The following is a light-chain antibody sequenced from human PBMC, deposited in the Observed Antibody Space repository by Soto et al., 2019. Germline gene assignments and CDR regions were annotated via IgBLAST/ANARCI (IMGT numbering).Light chain of an antibody. Sequence: DIEMSQSPSSLSASVGDRVAITCRASQSLNRWLAWYQQKPGKAPNLLIYKASRLETGVPSRFSGSGSGTEFTLTISFLQPDDFATYYCQQYNSYSPLTFGGGTKVDIK. J-gene: IGKJ4*01. CDR3: QQYNSYSPLT. CDR2: KAS. V-gene: IGKV1-5*03. CDR1: QSLNRW.